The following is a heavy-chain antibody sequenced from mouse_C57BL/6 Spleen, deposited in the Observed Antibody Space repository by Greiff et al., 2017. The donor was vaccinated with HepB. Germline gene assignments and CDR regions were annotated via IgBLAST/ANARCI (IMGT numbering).Heavy chain of an antibody. CDR3: ARERGSSYYFDY. D-gene: IGHD1-1*01. CDR1: GYAFSSSW. J-gene: IGHJ2*01. V-gene: IGHV1-82*01. CDR2: IYPGDGDT. Sequence: VQLQHSGPELVKPGASVKISCKASGYAFSSSWMNWVKQRPGKGLEWIGRIYPGDGDTNYNGKFKGKATLTADKSSSTAYMQLSSLTSEDSAVYFCARERGSSYYFDYWGQGTTLTVSS.